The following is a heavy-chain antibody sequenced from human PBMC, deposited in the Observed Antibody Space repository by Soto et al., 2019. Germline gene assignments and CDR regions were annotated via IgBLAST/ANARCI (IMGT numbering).Heavy chain of an antibody. CDR3: ASGGYSYDTSGSDY. V-gene: IGHV3-74*01. J-gene: IGHJ4*02. D-gene: IGHD3-22*01. Sequence: GGSLRLSCLASGFTFNMYWMHWVRQAPGKGLVWVSRINNDGSTTTYADSVKGRFTISRENAKNTVYLQMSSLRAEDTAVYFCASGGYSYDTSGSDYWGQGTLVTVSS. CDR2: INNDGSTT. CDR1: GFTFNMYW.